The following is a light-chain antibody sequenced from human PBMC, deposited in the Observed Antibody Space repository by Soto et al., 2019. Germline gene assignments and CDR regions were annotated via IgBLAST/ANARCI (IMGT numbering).Light chain of an antibody. CDR2: GAS. J-gene: IGKJ2*01. Sequence: ELVLTQSPGTLSLSPGERATLSCRASQSVSSSYLAWYQQKPGQAPRLLIYGASNRATGIPDRFSGSGSGKDFTLTISRLEPEDFAVYFCQQYSRSPPFTFGQGTKVEIK. CDR1: QSVSSSY. V-gene: IGKV3-20*01. CDR3: QQYSRSPPFT.